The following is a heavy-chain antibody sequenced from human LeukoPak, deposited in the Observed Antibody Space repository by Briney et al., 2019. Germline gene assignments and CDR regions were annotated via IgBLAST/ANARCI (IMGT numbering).Heavy chain of an antibody. V-gene: IGHV4-59*08. Sequence: SETLSLTCTVSGGSISGYYWNWIRQSPGKGLEWIGYIYYSGTTNYNPSLKSRVTISVDRSSNQFSLKLSSVTAADTAVYYCARLSRRDSSGYYDFDYWGQGALVTVSS. CDR3: ARLSRRDSSGYYDFDY. J-gene: IGHJ4*02. CDR1: GGSISGYY. CDR2: IYYSGTT. D-gene: IGHD3-22*01.